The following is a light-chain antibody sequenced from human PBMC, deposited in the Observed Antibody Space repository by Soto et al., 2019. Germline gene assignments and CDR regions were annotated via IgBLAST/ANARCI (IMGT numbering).Light chain of an antibody. CDR2: GAS. Sequence: EVVLTQSPGTLSLSPGERATLSCRASQTVSLSYLAWYQQNPGQAPRLLIYGASSRATGIPDRFSGGGSGKDFTLTISRLEPEDFAMYYCQQYFTSPLTFGGGTKVDIK. CDR3: QQYFTSPLT. V-gene: IGKV3-20*01. CDR1: QTVSLSY. J-gene: IGKJ4*01.